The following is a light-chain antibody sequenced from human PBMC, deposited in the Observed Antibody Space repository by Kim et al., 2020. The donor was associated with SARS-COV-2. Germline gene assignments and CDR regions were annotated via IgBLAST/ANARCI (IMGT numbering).Light chain of an antibody. V-gene: IGKV1-5*03. CDR1: QSISSW. CDR2: KAS. CDR3: QQYNSPIT. Sequence: SASVGDRVTITCRASQSISSWLAWYQQKPGKAPKLLIYKASSLESGVPSRFSGSGSGTEFTLTISSLQPDDFATYYCQQYNSPITFGQGTRLEIK. J-gene: IGKJ5*01.